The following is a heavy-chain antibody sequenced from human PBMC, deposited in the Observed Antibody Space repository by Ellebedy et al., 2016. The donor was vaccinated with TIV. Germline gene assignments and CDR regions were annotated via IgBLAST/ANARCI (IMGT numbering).Heavy chain of an antibody. D-gene: IGHD6-19*01. J-gene: IGHJ4*02. CDR2: ISAYNGNT. Sequence: ASVKVSCXASGYTFTSYGISWVRQAPGQGLEWMGWISAYNGNTNYAQKLQGRVTMTTDTSTSTAYMELRSLRSDDTAVYYCARGLRIAVAGTGGDYWGQGTLVTVSS. CDR1: GYTFTSYG. CDR3: ARGLRIAVAGTGGDY. V-gene: IGHV1-18*01.